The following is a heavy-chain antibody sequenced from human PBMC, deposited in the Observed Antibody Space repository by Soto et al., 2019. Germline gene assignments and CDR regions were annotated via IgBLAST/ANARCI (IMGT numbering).Heavy chain of an antibody. Sequence: QVQLVHSGAEVKKPGSSVKVSCKASGGTFSSYTISWVRQAPGQGLEWMGRIIPILDIANYAQKIQGRVTITADKSTSTACLELSSLRSEDTAVYYCAREGLVRDDVWGQGTAVTVSS. D-gene: IGHD3-10*01. CDR2: IIPILDIA. V-gene: IGHV1-69*04. CDR1: GGTFSSYT. J-gene: IGHJ6*02. CDR3: AREGLVRDDV.